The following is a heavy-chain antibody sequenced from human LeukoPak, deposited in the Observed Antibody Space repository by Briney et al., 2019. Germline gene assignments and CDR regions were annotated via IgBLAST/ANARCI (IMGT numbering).Heavy chain of an antibody. CDR3: ATDRDYYDSSGYYSNWFDP. J-gene: IGHJ5*02. Sequence: ASVKVSCKASGYTFTGYYMHWVRRAPGQGLEWMGRINPNSGGPNYAQKFQGRVTMTRDTSISTAYMELSRLRSDDTAVYYCATDRDYYDSSGYYSNWFDPWGQGTLVTVSS. CDR2: INPNSGGP. CDR1: GYTFTGYY. D-gene: IGHD3-22*01. V-gene: IGHV1-2*06.